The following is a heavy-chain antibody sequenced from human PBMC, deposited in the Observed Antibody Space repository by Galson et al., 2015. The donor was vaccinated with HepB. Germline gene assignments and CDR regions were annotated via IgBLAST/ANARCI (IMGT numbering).Heavy chain of an antibody. D-gene: IGHD6-13*01. CDR1: GGSISSYY. Sequence: ETLSLTCPVSGGSISSYYWSWIRQPPGKGLEWIGYIYYSGSTNYHPSLKSRVTISVDTSKNQFSLKLSSVTAADTAVYYCARHGSIAAAWGGWFDPWGQGTLVTVSS. J-gene: IGHJ5*02. V-gene: IGHV4-59*08. CDR2: IYYSGST. CDR3: ARHGSIAAAWGGWFDP.